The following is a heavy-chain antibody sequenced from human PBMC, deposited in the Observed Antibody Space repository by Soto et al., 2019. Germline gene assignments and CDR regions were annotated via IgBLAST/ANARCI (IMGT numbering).Heavy chain of an antibody. CDR3: ARDGASTYCGGDCYGH. CDR2: INAGTGNT. V-gene: IGHV1-3*01. CDR1: GYTFTSYA. Sequence: QVQLVQSGAEVKKPGASVKVSCKASGYTFTSYAMHWVRQAPGQRLEWMGWINAGTGNTKYSQKFQGRVTITRDTSASTAYMELSSLRSEDTAVYYCARDGASTYCGGDCYGHWGQGTLVTVSS. J-gene: IGHJ4*02. D-gene: IGHD2-21*02.